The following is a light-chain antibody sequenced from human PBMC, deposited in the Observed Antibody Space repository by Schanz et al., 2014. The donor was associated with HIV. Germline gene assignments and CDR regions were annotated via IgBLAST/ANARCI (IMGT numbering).Light chain of an antibody. Sequence: QAALTQPASVSGSPGQSITISCTGTSSDVGGYNYPSWYQQHPGKAPKLMIFEVSNRPSGVSNRFSGSKSGYTASLTISGLQADDEADYYCSSYTTSSTLVLGGGTKLTVL. V-gene: IGLV2-14*01. J-gene: IGLJ2*01. CDR1: SSDVGGYNY. CDR2: EVS. CDR3: SSYTTSSTLV.